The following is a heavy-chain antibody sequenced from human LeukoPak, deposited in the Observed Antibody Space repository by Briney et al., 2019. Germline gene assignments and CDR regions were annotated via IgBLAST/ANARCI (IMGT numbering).Heavy chain of an antibody. CDR3: ARADFGGNPYFDY. J-gene: IGHJ4*02. D-gene: IGHD4-23*01. Sequence: SETLSLTCTVSGDSISSYYWSWIRQPPGKGLEWIGYIYYSGSTNYNPSLKSRVTISVDTSKNQFSLKLSSVTAADTAVYYCARADFGGNPYFDYWGQGTLVTVSS. CDR2: IYYSGST. V-gene: IGHV4-59*01. CDR1: GDSISSYY.